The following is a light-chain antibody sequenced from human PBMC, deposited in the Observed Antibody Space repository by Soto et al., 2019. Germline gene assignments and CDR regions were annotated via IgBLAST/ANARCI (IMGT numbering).Light chain of an antibody. J-gene: IGLJ2*01. CDR1: SSDVGGYNY. Sequence: QSALTQPPSASGSLGQSVTISCTGTSSDVGGYNYVSWHQQHPGKAPKVMIYEVTKRPPGVPDRFSGAKSGNTASLTVSGLQAEDDADDYCSSFAGGGNPVLLGGGTKLTVL. CDR2: EVT. CDR3: SSFAGGGNPVL. V-gene: IGLV2-8*01.